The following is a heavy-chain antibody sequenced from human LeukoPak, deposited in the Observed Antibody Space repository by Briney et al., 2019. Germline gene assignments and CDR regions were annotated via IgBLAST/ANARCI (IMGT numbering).Heavy chain of an antibody. D-gene: IGHD1-1*01. V-gene: IGHV3-23*01. CDR2: ISGSGGST. J-gene: IGHJ4*02. CDR3: ARGLRETGFDS. CDR1: GFTFSSYA. Sequence: GGSLRLSCAASGFTFSSYAMSWVRQAPGKGLEWVSAISGSGGSTYYADSVKGRFTISRDNAKNALYLQMNSLRAEDTAVYYCARGLRETGFDSWGQGTLVTVSS.